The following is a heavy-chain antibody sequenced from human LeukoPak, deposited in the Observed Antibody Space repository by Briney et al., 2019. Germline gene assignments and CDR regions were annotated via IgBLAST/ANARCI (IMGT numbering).Heavy chain of an antibody. J-gene: IGHJ6*02. Sequence: GRSLRLSCAASGFTFSSYAMHWVRQAPGKGLEWVAVISYDGSNKYYADSVKGRFTISRDNSKNTLYLQMNSLRAGDTAVYYCAREYLRGMDVWGQGTTVTVSS. V-gene: IGHV3-30-3*01. CDR1: GFTFSSYA. CDR2: ISYDGSNK. CDR3: AREYLRGMDV. D-gene: IGHD3-9*01.